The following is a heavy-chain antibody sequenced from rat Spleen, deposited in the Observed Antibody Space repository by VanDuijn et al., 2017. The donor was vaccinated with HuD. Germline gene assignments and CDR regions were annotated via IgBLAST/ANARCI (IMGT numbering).Heavy chain of an antibody. CDR1: GFALSDYY. Sequence: EVQLVESDGGLVQPGRSLRLSCAASGFALSDYYMAWVRQAPTKGLEWVATISSDGSRPYYRDSVKGRFTISRDNAKNTLFLQMDSLRSEDTATYYCTTDRPGALMDAWGQGASVTVSS. V-gene: IGHV5-20*01. D-gene: IGHD5-1*01. J-gene: IGHJ4*01. CDR3: TTDRPGALMDA. CDR2: ISSDGSRP.